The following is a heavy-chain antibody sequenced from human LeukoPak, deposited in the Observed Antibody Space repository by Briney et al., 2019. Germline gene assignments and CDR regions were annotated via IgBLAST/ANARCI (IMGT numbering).Heavy chain of an antibody. Sequence: ASVKVSCKASGYTFTSYGISWVRQAPGQGLEWMGWISAYNGNTNYAQKLQGRVTMTTDTSTSTAYMELRSLRSDDTAVYYCARVLLWFGEFNYGMDVWGQGTTVTVS. CDR1: GYTFTSYG. CDR3: ARVLLWFGEFNYGMDV. CDR2: ISAYNGNT. J-gene: IGHJ6*02. V-gene: IGHV1-18*01. D-gene: IGHD3-10*01.